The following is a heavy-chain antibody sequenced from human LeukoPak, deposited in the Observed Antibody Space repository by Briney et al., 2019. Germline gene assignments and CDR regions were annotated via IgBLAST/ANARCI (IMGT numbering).Heavy chain of an antibody. CDR1: GFTFSSYA. CDR2: ISGSGDST. CDR3: AKAAMIVVVITTGIDY. Sequence: GSLRLSCAASGFTFSSYAMSWVRQAPGKGLEWVSVISGSGDSTYYADSVKGRFTIPRDNSKNTLYLQMNSLRAEDTAVYYCAKAAMIVVVITTGIDYWGQGTLVTVSS. J-gene: IGHJ4*02. D-gene: IGHD3-22*01. V-gene: IGHV3-23*01.